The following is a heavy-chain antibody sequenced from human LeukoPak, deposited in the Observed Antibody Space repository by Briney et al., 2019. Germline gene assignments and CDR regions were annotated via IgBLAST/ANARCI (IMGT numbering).Heavy chain of an antibody. V-gene: IGHV1-2*02. J-gene: IGHJ6*02. Sequence: ASVKVSCKASGYTFTGYYMHWVRQAPGQGLEWMGWINPNSGGTNYAQKFQGRVTMTRDTSISTAYMELSRLRSDGTAVYYCARDRGYSSSWYPEDYYYGMDVWGQGTTVTVSS. CDR2: INPNSGGT. CDR1: GYTFTGYY. D-gene: IGHD6-13*01. CDR3: ARDRGYSSSWYPEDYYYGMDV.